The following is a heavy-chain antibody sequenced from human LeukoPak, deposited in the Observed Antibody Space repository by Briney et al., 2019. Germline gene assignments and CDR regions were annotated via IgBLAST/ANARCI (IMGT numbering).Heavy chain of an antibody. J-gene: IGHJ4*02. CDR1: GFTFSDYY. V-gene: IGHV3-11*01. CDR3: ARGAIESLTIFGVVITSFFDY. CDR2: ISSSGSTI. D-gene: IGHD3-3*01. Sequence: PGGSLRLSCAASGFTFSDYYMSRIRQAPGKGLEWVSYISSSGSTIYYADSVKGRFTISRDNAKNSLYLQMNSLRAEDTAVYYCARGAIESLTIFGVVITSFFDYWGQGTLVTVSS.